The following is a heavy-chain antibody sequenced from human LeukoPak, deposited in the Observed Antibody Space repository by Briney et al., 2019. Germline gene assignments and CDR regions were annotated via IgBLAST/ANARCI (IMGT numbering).Heavy chain of an antibody. V-gene: IGHV3-53*01. Sequence: PGGSLRLSCAASVFTISSNQMSWVRQAPGRGLEWVSAIYSDGSTYYADSVKGRFTISRDNSKNTLYLQTNCLRVEDTAVYFCSFSSVWTGFFQYWGQGTLVTVSS. CDR3: SFSSVWTGFFQY. CDR2: IYSDGST. CDR1: VFTISSNQ. J-gene: IGHJ1*01. D-gene: IGHD3-22*01.